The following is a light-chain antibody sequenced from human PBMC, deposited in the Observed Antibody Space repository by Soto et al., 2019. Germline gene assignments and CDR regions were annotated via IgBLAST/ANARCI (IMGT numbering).Light chain of an antibody. CDR3: QKYDSAPWT. Sequence: DIQMTQSPSSLSASVRARVTITCRASQAISNYLAWYQQKPGKFPKLLIYAASTLQSGVPSRFSGSGSGTDFTLTISSLQPEDVATYYCQKYDSAPWTFGQGTKVEIK. CDR1: QAISNY. CDR2: AAS. J-gene: IGKJ1*01. V-gene: IGKV1-27*01.